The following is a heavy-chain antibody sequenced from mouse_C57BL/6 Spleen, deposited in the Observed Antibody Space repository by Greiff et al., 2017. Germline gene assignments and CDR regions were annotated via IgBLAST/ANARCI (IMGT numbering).Heavy chain of an antibody. Sequence: QVQLQQSGAELARPGASVKLSCKASGYTFTSYGISWVKQRTGQGLEWIGEIYPRSGNTYYNEKFKGKATLTADKSSSTAYMELRSLTSEDSAVXFCARDYGSSYEDWYFDVWGTGTTVTVSS. CDR3: ARDYGSSYEDWYFDV. CDR1: GYTFTSYG. V-gene: IGHV1-81*01. CDR2: IYPRSGNT. D-gene: IGHD1-1*01. J-gene: IGHJ1*03.